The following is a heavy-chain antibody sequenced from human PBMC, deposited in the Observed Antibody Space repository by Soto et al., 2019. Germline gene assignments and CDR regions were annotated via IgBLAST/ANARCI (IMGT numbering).Heavy chain of an antibody. CDR2: INPSGGST. CDR3: ARDATAPLLLCFGELLPYNWFDP. V-gene: IGHV1-46*01. Sequence: ASVKVSGKASGYTFTSYYMHWVRQAPGQGLEWMGIINPSGGSTSYAQKFQGRVTMTRDTSTSTVYMELSSLRSEDTAVYYCARDATAPLLLCFGELLPYNWFDPWCQGTLLTVS. J-gene: IGHJ5*02. CDR1: GYTFTSYY. D-gene: IGHD3-10*01.